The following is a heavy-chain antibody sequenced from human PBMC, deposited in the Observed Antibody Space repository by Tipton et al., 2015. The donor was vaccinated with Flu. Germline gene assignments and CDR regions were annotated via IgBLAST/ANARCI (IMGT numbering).Heavy chain of an antibody. J-gene: IGHJ4*02. Sequence: VQLVQSGAEVKKPGESLKISCKGSGYSFTSYWIGWVRQMPGKGLEWMGIIYPGDSDTRYSPSFQGQVTISADKSISTAYLQWSSLKASDTAMYYCVRHYLADCGGDCYSGLDYWGQGTLVTVSS. V-gene: IGHV5-51*01. D-gene: IGHD2-21*02. CDR3: VRHYLADCGGDCYSGLDY. CDR2: IYPGDSDT. CDR1: GYSFTSYW.